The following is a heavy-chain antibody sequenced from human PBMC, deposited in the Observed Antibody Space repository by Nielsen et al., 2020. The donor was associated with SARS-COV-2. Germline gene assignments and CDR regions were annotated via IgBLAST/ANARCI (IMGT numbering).Heavy chain of an antibody. CDR2: INHSGST. CDR3: ARYRSDWYGFDP. V-gene: IGHV4-34*01. Sequence: SQTLSLTRGVYGGSFSGYYWNWIRQPPGKGLEWIGEINHSGSTNYNASLKSRVTISADTSKTQFSLKLRSVTAADTAVYYCARYRSDWYGFDPWGQGTLVTVSS. J-gene: IGHJ5*02. CDR1: GGSFSGYY. D-gene: IGHD6-19*01.